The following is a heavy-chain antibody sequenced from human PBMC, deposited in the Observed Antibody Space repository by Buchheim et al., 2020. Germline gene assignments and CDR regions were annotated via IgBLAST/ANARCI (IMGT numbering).Heavy chain of an antibody. Sequence: EVQLVESGGGLVQPGGSLRLSCAASGFTFSSYWMSWVRQAPGKGLEWVANVKQDGSEKYYVDSVKGRFTISRDNAKKSLYLQMNSLRAEDTAVYYCARDRGGLSKGFFDYWGQGTL. D-gene: IGHD3-10*01. CDR2: VKQDGSEK. CDR3: ARDRGGLSKGFFDY. J-gene: IGHJ4*02. V-gene: IGHV3-7*03. CDR1: GFTFSSYW.